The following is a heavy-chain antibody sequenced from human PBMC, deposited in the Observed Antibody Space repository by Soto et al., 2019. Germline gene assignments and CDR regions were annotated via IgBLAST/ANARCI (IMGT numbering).Heavy chain of an antibody. Sequence: SETLSLTCAVYGGSFSGYYWSWIRQHPGEGLEWSGEINHSGSTNYNPSLKSRVTISVDTSKNQFSLKLRFVTAADTAVYYCAGSGSYLSGHTFDIWGQGTMVTVSS. CDR1: GGSFSGYY. J-gene: IGHJ3*02. D-gene: IGHD1-26*01. V-gene: IGHV4-34*01. CDR3: AGSGSYLSGHTFDI. CDR2: INHSGST.